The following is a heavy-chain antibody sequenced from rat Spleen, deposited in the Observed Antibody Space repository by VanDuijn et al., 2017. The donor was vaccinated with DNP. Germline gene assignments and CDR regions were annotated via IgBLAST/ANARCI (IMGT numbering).Heavy chain of an antibody. J-gene: IGHJ3*01. D-gene: IGHD1-6*01. CDR3: ATGRYTKYFYYLGWFAY. CDR2: ISYDGSST. V-gene: IGHV5-7*01. Sequence: VQLKESGPGLVQPSQTLSLTCTVSGFSLTSYTVSWVRQAPKKGLEWVATISYDGSSTNYRDSVKGRFTISRDNTKSTRYLQMDSLTSEDTAIYYCATGRYTKYFYYLGWFAYWGQGTLVTVSS. CDR1: GFSLTSYT.